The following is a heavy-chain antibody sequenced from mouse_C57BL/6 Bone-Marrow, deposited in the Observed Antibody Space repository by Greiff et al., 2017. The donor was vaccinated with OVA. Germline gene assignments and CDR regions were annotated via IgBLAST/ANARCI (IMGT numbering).Heavy chain of an antibody. V-gene: IGHV1-4*01. J-gene: IGHJ1*03. CDR3: ARGGVYWYFDV. Sequence: VQVVESGAELARPGASVKMSCKASGYTFTSYTMHWVKQRPGQGLEWIGYINPSSGYTKYNQKFKDKATLTADKSSSTAYMQLSSLTSEDSAVYYCARGGVYWYFDVWGTGTTVTVSS. CDR1: GYTFTSYT. CDR2: INPSSGYT.